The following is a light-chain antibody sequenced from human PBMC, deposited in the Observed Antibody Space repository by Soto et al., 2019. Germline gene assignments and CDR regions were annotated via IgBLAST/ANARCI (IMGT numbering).Light chain of an antibody. CDR1: QRINNY. J-gene: IGKJ2*01. CDR3: QQSSSTLYT. Sequence: DIQMTQSPSSLSASVGDRVTITCRASQRINNYLNWYQQKPGKAPKLLIYAVSNLQSGVPSRFSGSGSGTDVTLTISSLQIEDFATYYCQQSSSTLYTFGQGTKLEIK. CDR2: AVS. V-gene: IGKV1-39*01.